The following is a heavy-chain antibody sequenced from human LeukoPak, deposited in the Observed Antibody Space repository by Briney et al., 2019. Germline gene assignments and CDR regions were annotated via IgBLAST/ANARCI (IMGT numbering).Heavy chain of an antibody. Sequence: PSETLSLTCTVSGGSISSGRYYWGWIRRPPGKGLEWIGSIYNRGSTYYNPSLKSRVTISVDMSKNQFSLRLTSVTAADTAVYYGARNSSTVVVVAATPRKQGFDYWGQGTLVTVSS. CDR3: ARNSSTVVVVAATPRKQGFDY. V-gene: IGHV4-39*01. J-gene: IGHJ4*02. D-gene: IGHD2-15*01. CDR2: IYNRGST. CDR1: GGSISSGRYY.